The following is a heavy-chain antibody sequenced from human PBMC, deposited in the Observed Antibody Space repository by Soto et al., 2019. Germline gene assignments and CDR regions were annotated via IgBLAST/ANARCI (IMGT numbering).Heavy chain of an antibody. J-gene: IGHJ4*02. D-gene: IGHD3-22*01. Sequence: SQPKCLTSTVAGGYIIGYGWNWIRQPPGKGLEWIGYIYYSGSTYYNPSLKSRVTISVDTSKNQFSLTVNSVTAADTSVYYCARLFYDSSGFDSWGQGTLVTVSS. CDR3: ARLFYDSSGFDS. CDR1: GGYIIGYG. V-gene: IGHV4-59*04. CDR2: IYYSGST.